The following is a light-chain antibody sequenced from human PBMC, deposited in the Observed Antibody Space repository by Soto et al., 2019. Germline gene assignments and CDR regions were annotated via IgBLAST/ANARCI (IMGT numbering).Light chain of an antibody. CDR1: QGIGTW. J-gene: IGKJ1*01. Sequence: DIQMTQSPSSVSASVGDRVTITCRASQGIGTWLAWYQQKPGKAPKLLICAASRLQSGVPSRFSGSGSGTNFTLTIGSLQPEDFATFYCQQASSYPWTFGQGTTVENK. CDR3: QQASSYPWT. V-gene: IGKV1-12*01. CDR2: AAS.